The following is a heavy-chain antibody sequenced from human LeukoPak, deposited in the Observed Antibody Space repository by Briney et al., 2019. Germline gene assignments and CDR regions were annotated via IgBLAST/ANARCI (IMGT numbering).Heavy chain of an antibody. CDR3: ARGRSSGSEDF. J-gene: IGHJ4*02. Sequence: SQTLSLTCTVSGGSISSYYWSWIWHPPGKGLERIWYIHYSGSTNNNPSLQSRVTISVYTSTNQFSLNLSSLTAADTAVYYCARGRSSGSEDFWGRGTLVTVS. CDR1: GGSISSYY. D-gene: IGHD6-19*01. CDR2: IHYSGST. V-gene: IGHV4-59*01.